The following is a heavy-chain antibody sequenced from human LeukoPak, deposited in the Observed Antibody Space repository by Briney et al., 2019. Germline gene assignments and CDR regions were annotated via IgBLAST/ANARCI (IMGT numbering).Heavy chain of an antibody. CDR2: INPNSGGT. CDR1: GYTFTGYY. Sequence: ASVKVSCKASGYTFTGYYMHWVRQAPGQGLEWMGWINPNSGGTNYAQKFQGRVTMTRDTSISTAYMELSSLRSEDTAVYYCARDPVNYYDSSGYYVDYWGQGTLVTVSS. V-gene: IGHV1-2*02. D-gene: IGHD3-22*01. J-gene: IGHJ4*02. CDR3: ARDPVNYYDSSGYYVDY.